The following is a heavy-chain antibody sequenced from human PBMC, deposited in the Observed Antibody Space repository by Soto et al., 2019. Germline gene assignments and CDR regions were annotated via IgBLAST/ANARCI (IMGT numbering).Heavy chain of an antibody. Sequence: GESLKISCKGSGYSFTSYWIGWVRQMPGKGLEWMGIIYPGDSDTRYSPSFQGQVTISTDKSISTAYLQWNSLKASDTAMYYCARHPQSDAFDIWGQGTMVTVSS. CDR2: IYPGDSDT. CDR3: ARHPQSDAFDI. CDR1: GYSFTSYW. V-gene: IGHV5-51*01. J-gene: IGHJ3*02.